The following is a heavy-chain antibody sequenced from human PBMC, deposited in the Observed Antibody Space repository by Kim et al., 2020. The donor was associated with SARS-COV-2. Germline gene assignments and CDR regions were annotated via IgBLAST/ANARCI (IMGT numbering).Heavy chain of an antibody. V-gene: IGHV1-69*13. CDR3: ARAIFGVVIILDY. D-gene: IGHD3-3*01. CDR2: IIPIFGTA. Sequence: ASVKVSCKASGGTFSSYAISWVRQAPGQGLEWMGGIIPIFGTANYAQKFQGRVTITADESTSTAYMELSSLRSEDTAVYYCARAIFGVVIILDYWGQGTLVTVSS. J-gene: IGHJ4*02. CDR1: GGTFSSYA.